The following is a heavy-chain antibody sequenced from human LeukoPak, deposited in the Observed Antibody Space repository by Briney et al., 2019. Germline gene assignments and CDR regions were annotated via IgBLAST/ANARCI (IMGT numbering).Heavy chain of an antibody. CDR2: IYHSGST. D-gene: IGHD3-10*01. Sequence: SETLSLTCTVSGYSISSGYYWGWIRQPPGKGLEWIGSIYHSGSTYYNPSLKSRVTISVDTSKNQFSLKLSSVTAADTAVYYCARGGLRVRGVNRNWFDPWGQGTLVTVSS. CDR3: ARGGLRVRGVNRNWFDP. CDR1: GYSISSGYY. V-gene: IGHV4-38-2*02. J-gene: IGHJ5*02.